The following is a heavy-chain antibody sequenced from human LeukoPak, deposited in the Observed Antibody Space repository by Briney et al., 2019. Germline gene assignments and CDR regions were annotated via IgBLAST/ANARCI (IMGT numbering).Heavy chain of an antibody. CDR3: ARHSSGWYEVLWFDP. CDR1: GGSISSYY. Sequence: PSGTLSLTCTVSGGSISSYYWSWIRQPPGKGLEWIGYIYYSGSTNYNPSLKSRVTISVDTSKNQFSLKLSSVTAADTAVYYCARHSSGWYEVLWFDPWGQGTLVTVSS. D-gene: IGHD6-19*01. J-gene: IGHJ5*02. V-gene: IGHV4-59*08. CDR2: IYYSGST.